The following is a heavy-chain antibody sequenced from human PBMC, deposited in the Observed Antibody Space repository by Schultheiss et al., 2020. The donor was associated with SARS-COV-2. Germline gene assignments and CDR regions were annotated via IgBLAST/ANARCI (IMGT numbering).Heavy chain of an antibody. Sequence: GGSLRLSCAASGFAFSGSAMHWVRQASGRGLEWVGRIKSKTDGGTTDYAAPVKGRFTISRDDSNDTLYLQMNSLKTEDTAVYYCTTDPFDYGDYTWPDYWGQGTLVTVSS. D-gene: IGHD4-17*01. V-gene: IGHV3-15*01. CDR1: GFAFSGSA. CDR2: IKSKTDGGTT. CDR3: TTDPFDYGDYTWPDY. J-gene: IGHJ4*02.